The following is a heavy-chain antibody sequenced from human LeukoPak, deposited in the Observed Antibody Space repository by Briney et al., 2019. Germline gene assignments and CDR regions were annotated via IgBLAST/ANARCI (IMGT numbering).Heavy chain of an antibody. J-gene: IGHJ4*02. CDR2: IESGGRT. CDR3: ARENGHIYGYAFLDQ. V-gene: IGHV3-53*01. Sequence: GGSLRLSCAASGFTVSSTYMSWVRQAPGKGLEWVSVIESGGRTYYADSVKGRFTIPRDSSKNTLYLQMNSLRAEDTAFYFCARENGHIYGYAFLDQWGQGTLVTVSS. CDR1: GFTVSSTY. D-gene: IGHD5-18*01.